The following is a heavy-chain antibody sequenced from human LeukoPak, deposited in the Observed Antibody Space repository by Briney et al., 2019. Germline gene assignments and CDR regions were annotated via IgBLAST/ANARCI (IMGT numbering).Heavy chain of an antibody. J-gene: IGHJ5*02. D-gene: IGHD6-13*01. CDR3: ARSGVIAAAGTDWFDP. CDR2: TYPGDSDT. V-gene: IGHV5-51*01. Sequence: GESLKISCKGSGYSFTSYWIGWVRQMPGKGLEWMGITYPGDSDTRYSPSFQGQVTISADKSISTAYLQWSSLKASDTAMYYCARSGVIAAAGTDWFDPWGQGTLVTVSS. CDR1: GYSFTSYW.